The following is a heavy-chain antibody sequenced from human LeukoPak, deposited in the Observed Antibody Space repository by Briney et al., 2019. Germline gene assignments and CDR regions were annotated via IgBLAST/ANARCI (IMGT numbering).Heavy chain of an antibody. CDR1: GGSISSYY. D-gene: IGHD5-12*01. V-gene: IGHV4-59*01. Sequence: SETLSLTCTVSGGSISSYYWSWIRQPPGKGLEWIGYIYYSGSTNYNPSLKSRVTISVDTSKNQFSLKLSSVTAADTAVYFCARVGSGSNGYGYFDYWGQGTLVTVSS. CDR3: ARVGSGSNGYGYFDY. CDR2: IYYSGST. J-gene: IGHJ4*02.